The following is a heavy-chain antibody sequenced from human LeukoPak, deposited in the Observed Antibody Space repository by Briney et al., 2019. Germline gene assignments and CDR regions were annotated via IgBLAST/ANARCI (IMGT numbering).Heavy chain of an antibody. CDR3: ARDSAIFGVVFDY. V-gene: IGHV3-21*01. CDR1: GFTFSNFA. Sequence: GGSLRLSCAASGFTFSNFAMSWVRQAPGKGLEWVSSISGSSNYKYYEDSVEGRFTISRDNAKNSLYLQMNSLRAEDTAVYYCARDSAIFGVVFDYWGQGALVTVSS. D-gene: IGHD3-3*01. CDR2: ISGSSNYK. J-gene: IGHJ4*02.